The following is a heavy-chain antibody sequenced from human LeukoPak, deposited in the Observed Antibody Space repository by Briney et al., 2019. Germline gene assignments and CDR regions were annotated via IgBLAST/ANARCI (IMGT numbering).Heavy chain of an antibody. Sequence: CRRVPCEAPGITFRSYAMHWVRQARGKGLEPLAVISYDGSNKYYADSVKGRFTISRDNSKNTLYLQMNSLRAEDTAVYYCARDWRGYCSGGSCYEGDWFDPWGQGTLVTVSS. CDR2: ISYDGSNK. CDR3: ARDWRGYCSGGSCYEGDWFDP. J-gene: IGHJ5*02. CDR1: GITFRSYA. D-gene: IGHD2-15*01. V-gene: IGHV3-30*01.